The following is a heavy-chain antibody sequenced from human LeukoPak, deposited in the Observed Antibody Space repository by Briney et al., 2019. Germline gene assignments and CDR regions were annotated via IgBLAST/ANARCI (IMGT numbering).Heavy chain of an antibody. Sequence: GGSLRLSCVACGFTFSNLDMQWVRAALEKGLEGVAGVSYDGSNKYYGDSVKGRFTISRDNSNNGLFLQLTSLRVEDTAVYFCARDRALAVSLSDWGQGTLVTVS. V-gene: IGHV3-30*01. CDR1: GFTFSNLD. J-gene: IGHJ4*02. CDR3: ARDRALAVSLSD. CDR2: VSYDGSNK. D-gene: IGHD2-15*01.